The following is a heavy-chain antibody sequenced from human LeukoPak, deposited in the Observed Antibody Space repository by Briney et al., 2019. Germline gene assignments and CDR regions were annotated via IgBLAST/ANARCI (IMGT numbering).Heavy chain of an antibody. Sequence: ASVKVSCKASGYTFTGYYMHWVRRAPGQGLEWMGRINPNSGGTNYAQKFQGSVTMTRDTSISTAYMELSRLRSDDTAVYYCAIPSDYDILTGYYKAVDYWGQGTLVTVSS. CDR2: INPNSGGT. CDR3: AIPSDYDILTGYYKAVDY. V-gene: IGHV1-2*06. J-gene: IGHJ4*02. D-gene: IGHD3-9*01. CDR1: GYTFTGYY.